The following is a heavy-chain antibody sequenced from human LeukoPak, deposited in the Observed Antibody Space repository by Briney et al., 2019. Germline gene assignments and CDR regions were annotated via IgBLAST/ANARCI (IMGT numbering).Heavy chain of an antibody. CDR1: GFTFTNYA. Sequence: GGSLRLSCAASGFTFTNYAMSWVRQAPGKVLEWVSGISDVEKIPYYSDSVKGRFTISRDNSKKTVYLQMNNLRAEDTAVYFCARHDSYIPYWGQGIPVTVSS. CDR2: ISDVEKIP. V-gene: IGHV3-23*01. D-gene: IGHD3-10*01. J-gene: IGHJ4*02. CDR3: ARHDSYIPY.